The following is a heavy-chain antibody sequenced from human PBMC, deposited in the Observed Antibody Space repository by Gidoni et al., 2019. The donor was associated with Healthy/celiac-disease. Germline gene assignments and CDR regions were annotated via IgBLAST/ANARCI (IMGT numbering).Heavy chain of an antibody. Sequence: QVQLGESGGVVVQPGGSLSLSCAASGFPFSSYAMHWVRQAPGKGLEWVAVISYDGSNKYYADSVKGRFNISRDNSKNTLYLQMNSLRAEDTAVYYCAKLAVAGPQVFDYWGQGTLVTVSS. V-gene: IGHV3-30*18. J-gene: IGHJ4*02. CDR3: AKLAVAGPQVFDY. CDR1: GFPFSSYA. CDR2: ISYDGSNK. D-gene: IGHD6-19*01.